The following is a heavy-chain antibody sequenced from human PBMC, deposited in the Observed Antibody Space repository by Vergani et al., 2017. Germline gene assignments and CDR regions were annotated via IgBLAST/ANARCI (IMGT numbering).Heavy chain of an antibody. CDR2: INTNTGIP. CDR3: ARGTLWFGTTNFGFDP. Sequence: QVQLVQSGAEVKKPGSSVKVSCKASGGTFSSYAISWVRQAPGQGLEWMGWINTNTGIPTYAQGFTGRFVFSSVTSVSTAYLQISSLKAEDTAVYYCARGTLWFGTTNFGFDPWGQGTLVTVSS. J-gene: IGHJ5*02. CDR1: GGTFSSYA. D-gene: IGHD3-10*01. V-gene: IGHV7-4-1*02.